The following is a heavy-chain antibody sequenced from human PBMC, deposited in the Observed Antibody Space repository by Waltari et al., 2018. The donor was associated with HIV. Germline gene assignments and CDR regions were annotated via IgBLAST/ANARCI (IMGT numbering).Heavy chain of an antibody. CDR3: ARLRGRGGITMIVPRFDP. CDR2: NYYSGST. Sequence: QLQLQESRPGLGKPSETLSLTWPASGCSISSTSYYLGMIRHPPWKGPEWIGTNYYSGSTYYNPSLKSRVTISVDTPKNQFSLKLSSVTAADTAVYYCARLRGRGGITMIVPRFDPWGQGTLVTVSS. J-gene: IGHJ5*02. D-gene: IGHD3-22*01. CDR1: GCSISSTSYY. V-gene: IGHV4-39*01.